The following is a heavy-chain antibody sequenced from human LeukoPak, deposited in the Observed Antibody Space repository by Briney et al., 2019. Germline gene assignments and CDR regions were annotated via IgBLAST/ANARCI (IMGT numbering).Heavy chain of an antibody. CDR2: ITRSGHTT. D-gene: IGHD3-10*01. CDR1: GFPFTSYA. Sequence: PAGGPLRLSCAASGFPFTSYAMSWVRHAPGKGLEGVSAITRSGHTTHYAASVKGRFTISRDNFKTTLYLQVNSLRGEDTAVYYCAKDLGTYYDGSGTFDAFDIWGQGTMVTVSS. V-gene: IGHV3-23*01. J-gene: IGHJ3*02. CDR3: AKDLGTYYDGSGTFDAFDI.